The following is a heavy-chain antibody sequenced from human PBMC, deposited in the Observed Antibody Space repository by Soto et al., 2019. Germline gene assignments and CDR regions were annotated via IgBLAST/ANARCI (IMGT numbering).Heavy chain of an antibody. CDR1: GGTFSSYT. V-gene: IGHV1-69*02. Sequence: SGKVSCKASGGTFSSYTISWVRQAPGQGIEWMGRIIPILGIANYAQKFQGRVTITADKSTSTAYMELSSLRSEDTAVDYCAAPGVVVVGAAGQWYFDLWGR. D-gene: IGHD2-15*01. J-gene: IGHJ2*01. CDR2: IIPILGIA. CDR3: AAPGVVVVGAAGQWYFDL.